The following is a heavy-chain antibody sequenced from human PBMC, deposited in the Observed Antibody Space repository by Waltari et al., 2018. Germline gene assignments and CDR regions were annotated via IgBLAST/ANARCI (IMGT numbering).Heavy chain of an antibody. J-gene: IGHJ5*02. V-gene: IGHV1-46*01. CDR1: GYPFTSYY. CDR2: INPSGGST. CDR3: ARDRVTMVRGVGWFDP. D-gene: IGHD3-10*01. Sequence: QVQLVQSGAEVKKPGASVKVSCKASGYPFTSYYMHWVRPAPGQGLEWMGIINPSGGSTSYAQKFQGRVTMTRDTSTSTVYMELSSLRSEDTAVYYCARDRVTMVRGVGWFDPWGQGTLVTVSS.